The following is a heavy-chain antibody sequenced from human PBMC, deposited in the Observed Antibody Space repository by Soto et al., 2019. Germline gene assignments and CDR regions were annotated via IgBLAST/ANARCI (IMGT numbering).Heavy chain of an antibody. Sequence: GGSLRLSCAASGFTFDDYAMHWVRQAPGKGLEWVSGISWNSGSIGYADSVKGRFTISRDNAKNSLYLQMNSLRAEDTALYYCAKDIGPFGDFWSGYYLDYYYYYMDVWGKGTTVTVSS. D-gene: IGHD3-3*01. V-gene: IGHV3-9*01. J-gene: IGHJ6*03. CDR3: AKDIGPFGDFWSGYYLDYYYYYMDV. CDR1: GFTFDDYA. CDR2: ISWNSGSI.